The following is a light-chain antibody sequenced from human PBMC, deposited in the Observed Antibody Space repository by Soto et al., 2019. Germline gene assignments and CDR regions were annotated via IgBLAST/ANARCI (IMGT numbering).Light chain of an antibody. CDR2: EVS. CDR3: SSCTSSNTFV. V-gene: IGLV2-8*01. Sequence: SVLTQPPSASWSPGQSVTISCTGTSSDVGGHNYVSWYQQHPGKAPKLLIYEVSKRPSGVPYRFSGSKSGNTASLTISGLQAEDEADYYCSSCTSSNTFVFGTG. CDR1: SSDVGGHNY. J-gene: IGLJ1*01.